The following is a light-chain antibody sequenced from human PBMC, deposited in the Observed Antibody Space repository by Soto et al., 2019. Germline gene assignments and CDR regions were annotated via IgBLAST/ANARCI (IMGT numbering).Light chain of an antibody. V-gene: IGKV1-5*03. Sequence: IQMTRSPSSLSASVGDRVTITCRASQSISSYLNWYQQKPGKAPKLLIYKASSLESGVPSRFSGSGSGTESTLTISSLQPDDFTTYYCQQYNSYSLWTFGQGTKVDIK. CDR3: QQYNSYSLWT. CDR1: QSISSY. CDR2: KAS. J-gene: IGKJ1*01.